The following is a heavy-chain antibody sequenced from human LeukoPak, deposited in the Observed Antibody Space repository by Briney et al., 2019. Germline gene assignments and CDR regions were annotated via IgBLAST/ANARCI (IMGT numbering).Heavy chain of an antibody. V-gene: IGHV1-18*04. Sequence: GASVKVSCKGSGYTFIDYYIHWVRQAPGQGLEWMGWISAYNGNTNYAQKLQGRVTITADESTSTAYMELSSLRSEDTAVYYCASPALWLGGYYYYGMDVWGQGTTVTVSS. D-gene: IGHD3-10*01. CDR1: GYTFIDYY. CDR3: ASPALWLGGYYYYGMDV. CDR2: ISAYNGNT. J-gene: IGHJ6*02.